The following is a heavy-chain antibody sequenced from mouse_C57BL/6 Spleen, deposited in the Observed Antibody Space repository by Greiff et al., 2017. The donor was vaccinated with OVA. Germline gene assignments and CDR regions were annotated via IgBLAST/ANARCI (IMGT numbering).Heavy chain of an antibody. CDR2: IYPGSGST. Sequence: VQLQQPGAELVKPGASVKMSCKASGYTFTSYWITWVKQRPGQGLEWIGDIYPGSGSTNYNEKFKSKATLTVDTSSSTAYMQLSSLTSEDSAVYYCARAKTAQGNYFDYWGQGTTLTVSS. J-gene: IGHJ2*01. D-gene: IGHD3-2*02. CDR1: GYTFTSYW. CDR3: ARAKTAQGNYFDY. V-gene: IGHV1-55*01.